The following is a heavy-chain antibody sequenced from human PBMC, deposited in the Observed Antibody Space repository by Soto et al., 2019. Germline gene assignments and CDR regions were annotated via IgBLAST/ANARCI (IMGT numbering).Heavy chain of an antibody. J-gene: IGHJ4*02. Sequence: EVQLVESGGGLVQPGGSLRLSCAASGFTFSSYWMSWVRQAPGKGLEWVAIIKEDGSLKYYVDSVKGRFTISRDNARNSLYLQMNSLRAEDTAVYYCATPKRGSSFDNWGQGTLVTVSS. V-gene: IGHV3-7*05. CDR3: ATPKRGSSFDN. CDR1: GFTFSSYW. CDR2: IKEDGSLK. D-gene: IGHD3-10*01.